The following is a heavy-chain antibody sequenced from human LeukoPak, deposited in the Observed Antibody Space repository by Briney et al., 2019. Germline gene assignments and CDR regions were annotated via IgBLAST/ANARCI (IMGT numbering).Heavy chain of an antibody. Sequence: GASVKVSCKASGYTFTGYYMHWVRQAPGQGLGWMGWINPNSGGTNYAQKFQGWVTMTRDTSISTAYMELSRLRSDDTAVYYCAKSYGSGGYYYGMDVWGKGTTVTVSS. CDR3: AKSYGSGGYYYGMDV. J-gene: IGHJ6*04. CDR1: GYTFTGYY. D-gene: IGHD3-10*01. V-gene: IGHV1-2*04. CDR2: INPNSGGT.